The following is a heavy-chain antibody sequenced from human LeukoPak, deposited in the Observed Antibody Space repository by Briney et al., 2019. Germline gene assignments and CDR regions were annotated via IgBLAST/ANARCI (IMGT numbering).Heavy chain of an antibody. D-gene: IGHD6-13*01. V-gene: IGHV4-39*01. CDR1: GGSISSSSYY. Sequence: PSETLSLTCTVSGGSISSSSYYWGWIRQPPGKGLEWIGSIYYSGSTYYNPSLKSRVTISVDTSKNQFSLKLSSVTAADTAVYYCARHHRKGAAGGDYWGQGTLVTFSS. CDR2: IYYSGST. CDR3: ARHHRKGAAGGDY. J-gene: IGHJ4*02.